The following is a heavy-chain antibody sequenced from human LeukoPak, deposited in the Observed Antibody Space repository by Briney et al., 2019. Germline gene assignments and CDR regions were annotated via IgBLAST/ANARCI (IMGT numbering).Heavy chain of an antibody. CDR2: INLTGGIE. CDR1: GYTFSSYY. D-gene: IGHD5-18*01. CDR3: ARAPWIQLFFFDY. Sequence: ASVKVSCKASGYTFSSYYLHWVRQAPGQGLEWIGIINLTGGIERFAQKFQGRVSMTRDTSTSTVYMELSSLRSEDTAVYYCARAPWIQLFFFDYWGQGTLVTVSS. J-gene: IGHJ4*02. V-gene: IGHV1-46*01.